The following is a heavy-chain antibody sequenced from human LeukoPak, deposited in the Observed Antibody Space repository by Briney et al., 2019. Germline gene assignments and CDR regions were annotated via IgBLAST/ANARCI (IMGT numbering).Heavy chain of an antibody. CDR2: ISAYNGNT. V-gene: IGHV1-18*04. Sequence: GASVKVSCKASGYTFTSYGISWVRQAPGQGLEWMGWISAYNGNTNYAQKLQGRVTMTTDTSTSTAYMELRSLRSDDTAVYYCARMYYGSGSYYVAYYGMDVWGKGTTVTVSS. CDR1: GYTFTSYG. J-gene: IGHJ6*04. CDR3: ARMYYGSGSYYVAYYGMDV. D-gene: IGHD3-10*01.